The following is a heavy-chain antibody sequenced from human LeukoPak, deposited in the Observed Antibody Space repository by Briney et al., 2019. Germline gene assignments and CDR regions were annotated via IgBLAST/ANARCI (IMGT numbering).Heavy chain of an antibody. D-gene: IGHD5-24*01. Sequence: KPSQTLSLTCTVAGGSVSSGFYYWSWIRQHPGKGLEWIGYIYYSGSTNCNPSLKSRVTISIDTSKNQFSLKLTSVTAADTAVYYCTRGYNTLDYWGQGTLVTVSS. CDR2: IYYSGST. CDR3: TRGYNTLDY. CDR1: GGSVSSGFYY. J-gene: IGHJ4*02. V-gene: IGHV4-61*01.